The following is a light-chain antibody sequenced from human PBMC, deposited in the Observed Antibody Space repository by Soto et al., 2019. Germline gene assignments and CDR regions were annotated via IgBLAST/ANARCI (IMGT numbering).Light chain of an antibody. CDR3: QLWDSSTDHAV. CDR1: NIGSKS. V-gene: IGLV3-21*04. J-gene: IGLJ2*01. CDR2: HDS. Sequence: SYELTQPPSVSVAPGKTARITCGGNNIGSKSVHWYQQKPGQAPVLVIYHDSDRPSGIPERFSGSNSGNTATLTISWVEAGDEADYYCQLWDSSTDHAVFGGGTKLTVL.